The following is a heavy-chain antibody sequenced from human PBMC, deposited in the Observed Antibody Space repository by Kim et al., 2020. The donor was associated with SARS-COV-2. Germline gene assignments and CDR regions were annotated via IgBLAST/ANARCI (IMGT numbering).Heavy chain of an antibody. CDR2: IWYDGSNK. D-gene: IGHD3-22*01. Sequence: GGSLRLSCAASGFTFSSYGMHWVRQAPGKGLEWVAVIWYDGSNKYYADSVKGRFTISRDNSKNTLYLQMNSLRAEDTAVYYCARDLDSSGTNDASDIWGQGTMVTVSS. CDR3: ARDLDSSGTNDASDI. CDR1: GFTFSSYG. J-gene: IGHJ3*02. V-gene: IGHV3-33*08.